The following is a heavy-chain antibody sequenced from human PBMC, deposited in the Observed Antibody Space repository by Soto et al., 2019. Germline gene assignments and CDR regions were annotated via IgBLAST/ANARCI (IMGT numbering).Heavy chain of an antibody. Sequence: EVQLVESGGGLVQPGGSLRLSCAASGFTFSSYSMNWVRQAPGKGLEWVSYISSSSSTIYYADSVKGRFTISRDNAKNXLXLXXNSLRDEDTAVYYCARAPPRDYYGAAAGWEKYFQHWGQGTLVTVSS. CDR3: ARAPPRDYYGAAAGWEKYFQH. CDR1: GFTFSSYS. V-gene: IGHV3-48*02. D-gene: IGHD6-13*01. CDR2: ISSSSSTI. J-gene: IGHJ1*01.